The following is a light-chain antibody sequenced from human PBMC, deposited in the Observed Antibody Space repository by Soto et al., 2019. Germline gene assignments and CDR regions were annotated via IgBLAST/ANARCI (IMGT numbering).Light chain of an antibody. J-gene: IGKJ2*01. CDR2: GAS. Sequence: EIALTQSPGTLSLSPGERATHACRASQSVSSSYLAWYQQKPGQAPRVLIYGASSRATGIPDRFSGSGSGTDFTLTISRLEPEDFAVYYCQQYGSSPPYTFGQGTKLEIK. CDR3: QQYGSSPPYT. CDR1: QSVSSSY. V-gene: IGKV3-20*01.